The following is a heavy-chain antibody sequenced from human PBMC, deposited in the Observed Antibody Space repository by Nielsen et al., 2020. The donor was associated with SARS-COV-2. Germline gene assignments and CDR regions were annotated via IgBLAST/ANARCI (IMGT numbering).Heavy chain of an antibody. Sequence: GSLRLSCTVSGGSISTYYWTWIRQPPGKGLEWIGYISYTGSTNHNPSLNSRVTISLDMSKNQFSLKLSSVTAADTAVYYCARGPNHYSGSTPLDYWGQGTLVTVSS. V-gene: IGHV4-59*01. D-gene: IGHD1-26*01. CDR2: ISYTGST. CDR3: ARGPNHYSGSTPLDY. CDR1: GGSISTYY. J-gene: IGHJ4*02.